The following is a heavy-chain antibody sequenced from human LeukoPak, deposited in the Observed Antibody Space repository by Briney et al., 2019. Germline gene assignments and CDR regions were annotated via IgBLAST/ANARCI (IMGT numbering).Heavy chain of an antibody. V-gene: IGHV1-46*01. D-gene: IGHD2-2*01. CDR3: ARDTAYGTSTEARYYYYYMDV. Sequence: GASVKVSCKASGYTFTSYYIHWVRQAPGQGLEWMGIINPSGGSTSYAQKFQGRVTMTRDTSTSTVYMELSSLRSEDTAVYYCARDTAYGTSTEARYYYYYMDVWGKGTTVTVSS. CDR1: GYTFTSYY. J-gene: IGHJ6*03. CDR2: INPSGGST.